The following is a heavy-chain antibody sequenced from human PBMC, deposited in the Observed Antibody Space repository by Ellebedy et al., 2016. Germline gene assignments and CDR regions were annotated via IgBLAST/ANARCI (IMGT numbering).Heavy chain of an antibody. CDR2: IHHSGRA. CDR3: ARAPSIEVVLDYYMDV. D-gene: IGHD2-2*01. Sequence: GSLRLSXPVSGGSIGSYYWSWIRQPPGKGLEWIGYIHHSGRANYNPSLRSRVTTSLHTSKNQFSLQVTSVTAADTAVYYCARAPSIEVVLDYYMDVWGKGTTVTVS. V-gene: IGHV4-59*13. J-gene: IGHJ6*03. CDR1: GGSIGSYY.